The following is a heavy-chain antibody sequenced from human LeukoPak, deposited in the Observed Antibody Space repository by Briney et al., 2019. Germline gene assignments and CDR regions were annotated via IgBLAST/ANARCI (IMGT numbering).Heavy chain of an antibody. CDR1: GYTFTGYY. Sequence: ASVKVSCKASGYTFTGYYMHWVRQAPGQGLEWMGWINPNSGGTNYALKFQGWVTMTRDTSISTAYMELSRLRSDDTAVYYCARGASGSFLFDVWGKGTTVTVSS. V-gene: IGHV1-2*04. CDR3: ARGASGSFLFDV. D-gene: IGHD3-10*01. CDR2: INPNSGGT. J-gene: IGHJ6*04.